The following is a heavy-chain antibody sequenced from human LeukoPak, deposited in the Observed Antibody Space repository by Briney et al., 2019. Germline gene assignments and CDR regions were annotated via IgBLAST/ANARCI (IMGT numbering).Heavy chain of an antibody. CDR2: IWYDGSNK. CDR3: AKSKDRNYYYYYMDV. CDR1: GFTFSSYA. J-gene: IGHJ6*03. V-gene: IGHV3-33*06. Sequence: GGSLRLSCAASGFTFSSYAMHWVRQAPGKGLEWVAVIWYDGSNKYYADSVKGRFTISRDNSKNTLYLQMNSLRAEDTAVYYCAKSKDRNYYYYYMDVWGKGTTVTVSS.